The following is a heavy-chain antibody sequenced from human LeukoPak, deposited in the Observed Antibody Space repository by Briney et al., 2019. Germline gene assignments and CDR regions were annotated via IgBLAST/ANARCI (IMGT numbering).Heavy chain of an antibody. CDR2: IKSKTDGGTT. J-gene: IGHJ4*02. CDR3: TTGNWGSFSY. D-gene: IGHD7-27*01. Sequence: PGGSLRLSCAASGFTFSNAWMNWVRQAPGKGLEWVGRIKSKTDGGTTDYVALVKGRFTISRDDSKHTLYLQVNSLKTEDTAVYYCTTGNWGSFSYWGQGTLVTVSS. CDR1: GFTFSNAW. V-gene: IGHV3-15*01.